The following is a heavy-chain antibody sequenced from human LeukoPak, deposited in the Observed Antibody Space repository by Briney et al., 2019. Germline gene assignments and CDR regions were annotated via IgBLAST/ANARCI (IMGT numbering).Heavy chain of an antibody. J-gene: IGHJ6*04. D-gene: IGHD2-2*01. CDR1: GGSFSSYD. Sequence: SETLSLTCAVYGGSFSSYDWSWIRQAPGKGLEWIGEINHSGSTNYNPALKSRVTISVATSKNQFSLKLSSVTAADTAVYYCARGRGYCSSTSCYHLDVWGKGTTVTVSS. V-gene: IGHV4-34*01. CDR3: ARGRGYCSSTSCYHLDV. CDR2: INHSGST.